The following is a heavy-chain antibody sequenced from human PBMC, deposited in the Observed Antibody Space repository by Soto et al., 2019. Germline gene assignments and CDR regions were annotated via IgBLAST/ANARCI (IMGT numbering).Heavy chain of an antibody. Sequence: EVQLLESGGGLVQPGGSLRLSCAASGFTFSSYAMSWVRQAPGKGLEWVSAISGSGGSTNYADSVKGRFTIARDNSKNTLYLQMNSLRAEDTAVYYCAKERGYTYGAFDYWGQGTLVTVSS. CDR3: AKERGYTYGAFDY. CDR1: GFTFSSYA. CDR2: ISGSGGST. V-gene: IGHV3-23*01. J-gene: IGHJ4*02. D-gene: IGHD5-18*01.